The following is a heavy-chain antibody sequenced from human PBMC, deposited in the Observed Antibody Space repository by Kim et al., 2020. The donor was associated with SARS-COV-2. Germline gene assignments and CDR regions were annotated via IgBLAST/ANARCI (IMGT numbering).Heavy chain of an antibody. CDR3: AKFSLFGDFWSAPRNERNYFDS. Sequence: GGSLRLSCAASGFTFSNYAMSWVRQAPGQGLDCVSAITGRGDSPFYADSVKGRFTISRDNSKNTLYLQMNSLRAEDTAVYYCAKFSLFGDFWSAPRNERNYFDSWGQGALVTVSS. CDR2: ITGRGDSP. J-gene: IGHJ4*02. D-gene: IGHD3-3*01. V-gene: IGHV3-23*01. CDR1: GFTFSNYA.